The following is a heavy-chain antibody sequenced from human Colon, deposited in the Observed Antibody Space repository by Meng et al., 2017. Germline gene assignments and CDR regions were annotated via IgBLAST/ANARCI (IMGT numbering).Heavy chain of an antibody. CDR1: GLTVNDNY. Sequence: VQLVEPGGGLFQPGGSLRLSCAASGLTVNDNYMSWVRQAPGKGLEWVSYIYSDGRTFSADSVKGRFAISRDNSKNTLYLQMNSLRAEDTAIYYCAINRNWHFNLWGRGTLVTVSS. D-gene: IGHD1-14*01. J-gene: IGHJ2*01. CDR2: IYSDGRT. CDR3: AINRNWHFNL. V-gene: IGHV3-53*01.